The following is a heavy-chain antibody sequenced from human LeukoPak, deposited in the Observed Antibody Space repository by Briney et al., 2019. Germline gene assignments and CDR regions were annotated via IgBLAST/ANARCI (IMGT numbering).Heavy chain of an antibody. CDR1: GFTFSNYA. D-gene: IGHD3-9*01. J-gene: IGHJ5*01. CDR2: ITGSGGNT. V-gene: IGHV3-23*01. CDR3: AKWGDFDVLTGYYVPDS. Sequence: PGASLRLSCAASGFTFSNYAMSWVRQAPGKGLEWVSAITGSGGNTYYADSVKGRFTISRDNSKNTLYLQMNSLRDEDTAMYYCAKWGDFDVLTGYYVPDSWGQGTLVTVSS.